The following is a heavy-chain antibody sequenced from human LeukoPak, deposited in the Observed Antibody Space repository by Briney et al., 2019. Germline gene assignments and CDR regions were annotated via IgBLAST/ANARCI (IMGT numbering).Heavy chain of an antibody. D-gene: IGHD3-16*02. CDR2: INPNSGVT. V-gene: IGHV1-2*02. CDR1: GYRFTGRY. J-gene: IGHJ4*02. Sequence: ASVKVSCQASGYRFTGRYMHWVRQAPGQGLEWMGWINPNSGVTNYAQNFHGRVSMTRDTSISTAYMELRRLRSHDTGVYYCARQREVSGYFDYWGQGTMVSVSS. CDR3: ARQREVSGYFDY.